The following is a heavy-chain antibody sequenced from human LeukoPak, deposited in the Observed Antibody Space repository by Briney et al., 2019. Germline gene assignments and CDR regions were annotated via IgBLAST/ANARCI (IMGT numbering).Heavy chain of an antibody. CDR3: VKGMDIAMVSAFDY. D-gene: IGHD5-18*01. V-gene: IGHV3-64D*09. CDR1: GFTFSSYA. CDR2: ISSNGGST. Sequence: GGSLRLSCSASGFTFSSYAMHWVRHAPGKGLEYVSAISSNGGSTYYADSVKGRFTISRDNSKNTPYLQMSSLRAEDMAVYYCVKGMDIAMVSAFDYWGQGTLVAVSS. J-gene: IGHJ4*02.